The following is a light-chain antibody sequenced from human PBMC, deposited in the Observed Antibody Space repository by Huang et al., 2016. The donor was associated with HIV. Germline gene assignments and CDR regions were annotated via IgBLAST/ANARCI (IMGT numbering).Light chain of an antibody. CDR2: GAF. J-gene: IGKJ1*01. CDR3: QHYNDWPPWT. Sequence: EIVMTQSPATLSVSPGDTATLSCRASQSVGSDLAWYQHKSGQPPRLLIYGAFIRATGIPARFGGSGSGTEFTLTISSLQSEDIAVYYCQHYNDWPPWTFGQGTKVEIK. CDR1: QSVGSD. V-gene: IGKV3-15*01.